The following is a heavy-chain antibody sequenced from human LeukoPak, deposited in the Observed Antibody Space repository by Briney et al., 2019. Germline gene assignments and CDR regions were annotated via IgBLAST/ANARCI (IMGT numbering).Heavy chain of an antibody. CDR2: INPNSGGT. V-gene: IGHV1-2*06. CDR3: GRDRYYDSSGYFDY. D-gene: IGHD3-22*01. CDR1: GYTFTGYY. J-gene: IGHJ4*02. Sequence: ASVKVSCKASGYTFTGYYMQWVRQAPGQGLEWMGRINPNSGGTNYAQKFQGRVTMTTDTSTSTAYMELRSLRSDDTAVYYCGRDRYYDSSGYFDYWGQGTLVTVSS.